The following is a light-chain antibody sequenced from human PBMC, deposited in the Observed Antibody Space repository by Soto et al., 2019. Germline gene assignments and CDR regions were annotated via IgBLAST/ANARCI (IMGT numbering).Light chain of an antibody. CDR2: DAS. V-gene: IGKV1-13*02. CDR1: QGISSA. Sequence: AIQLTQSPSSLSASVGDRVTITCRASQGISSALAWYQQKPGKAPKLLIYDASSLESGVPSRFSGSESGTDFTLTISNLQPEDFATYYCQQFNVYPVTFGQGTRLEIK. CDR3: QQFNVYPVT. J-gene: IGKJ5*01.